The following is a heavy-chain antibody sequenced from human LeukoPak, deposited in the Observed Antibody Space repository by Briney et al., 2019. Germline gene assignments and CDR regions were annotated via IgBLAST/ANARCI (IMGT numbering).Heavy chain of an antibody. CDR1: GFTFSSYS. J-gene: IGHJ4*02. CDR2: ISSSSSYI. CDR3: ASLYCSSTSCPDY. V-gene: IGHV3-21*01. Sequence: SGGSLRLSCAASGFTFSSYSMNWVRQAPGKGLEWVSSISSSSSYIYYADSVKGRFTISRDNAKNSLYLQMNSLRAEDTAVYYCASLYCSSTSCPDYWGQGTLVTVSS. D-gene: IGHD2-2*01.